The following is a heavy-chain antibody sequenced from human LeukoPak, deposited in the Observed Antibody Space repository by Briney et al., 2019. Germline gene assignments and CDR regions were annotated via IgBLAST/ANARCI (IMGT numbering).Heavy chain of an antibody. CDR2: IYTGGTT. V-gene: IGHV3-53*01. CDR3: ARDQATSGGGLDS. J-gene: IGHJ4*02. D-gene: IGHD3-16*01. CDR1: GFTVSGTH. Sequence: GGSLRLSRAASGFTVSGTHMSWVRQAPGKGLEWVSAIYTGGTTYYSDSVEGRFTISRDKSKNTLYLQMDSLRVEDTAVYYCARDQATSGGGLDSRGEGTLVTVSS.